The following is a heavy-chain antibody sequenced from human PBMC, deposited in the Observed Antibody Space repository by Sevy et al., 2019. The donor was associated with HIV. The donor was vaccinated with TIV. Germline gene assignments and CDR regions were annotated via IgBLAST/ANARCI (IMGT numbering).Heavy chain of an antibody. Sequence: GGSLRLSCAASGFSFSTHAMHWVRQAPGKGLECLAVLSFDGSDKYYTDSVKGRFTISRDDSKNTLLLQVSSLRAEDTAVYYCARDAGYSTVWYPGYWGQGTLVTVSS. J-gene: IGHJ4*02. CDR1: GFSFSTHA. CDR2: LSFDGSDK. D-gene: IGHD6-19*01. CDR3: ARDAGYSTVWYPGY. V-gene: IGHV3-30*03.